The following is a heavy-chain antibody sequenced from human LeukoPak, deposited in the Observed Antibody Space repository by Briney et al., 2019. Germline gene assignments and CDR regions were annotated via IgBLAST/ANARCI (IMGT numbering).Heavy chain of an antibody. CDR1: GYTLTDYY. D-gene: IGHD3-22*01. V-gene: IGHV1-2*02. CDR3: ARAGLWDYYDSSGYHNGAFDI. Sequence: ASVKVSCKASGYTLTDYYMHWVRQAPGQGLEWMGRINPNSGGTNYAQKFQGRVTMTRDTSISTAYMELSSLRSDDTAVYYRARAGLWDYYDSSGYHNGAFDIWGQGTMVTVSS. J-gene: IGHJ3*02. CDR2: INPNSGGT.